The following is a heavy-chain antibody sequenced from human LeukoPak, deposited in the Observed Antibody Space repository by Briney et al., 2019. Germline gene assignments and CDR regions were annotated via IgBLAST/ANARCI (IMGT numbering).Heavy chain of an antibody. V-gene: IGHV4-59*01. Sequence: KPSETLSLTCTVSGDSIRAYYWSWFRQPPGKGLEWIGYLSYSGTTNYNPSLESRVTISEDTSKQVFSLHLNSVIAADTAMYYCARGRGDRGFYYYYVDVWGKGTAVTVSS. CDR1: GDSIRAYY. CDR2: LSYSGTT. J-gene: IGHJ6*03. CDR3: ARGRGDRGFYYYYVDV. D-gene: IGHD2-21*02.